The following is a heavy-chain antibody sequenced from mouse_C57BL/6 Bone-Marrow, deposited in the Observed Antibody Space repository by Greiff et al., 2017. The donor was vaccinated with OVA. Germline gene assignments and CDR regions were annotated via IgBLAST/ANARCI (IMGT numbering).Heavy chain of an antibody. CDR2: ISSGGDYI. CDR3: TRDRVLRYFDY. Sequence: EVKLVESGEGLVKPGWSLKLSCAASGFTFSSYAMSWVRQTPEKRLEWVAYISSGGDYIYYADTVKGRFTISRDNARNTLYLQMSSLKSEDTAMYYCTRDRVLRYFDYWGQGTTLTVSS. V-gene: IGHV5-9-1*02. CDR1: GFTFSSYA. J-gene: IGHJ2*01. D-gene: IGHD1-1*01.